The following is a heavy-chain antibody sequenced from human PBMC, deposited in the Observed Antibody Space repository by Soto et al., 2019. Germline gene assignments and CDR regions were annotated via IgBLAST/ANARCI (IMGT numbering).Heavy chain of an antibody. CDR1: RFTFSTYE. J-gene: IGHJ4*02. D-gene: IGHD5-12*01. CDR2: ISSGGSAV. CDR3: VRYCSTALCNGVATRSFDY. Sequence: EVHLVESGGALVQPGGSLRLSCVASRFTFSTYEMHWVRQAPGKGLEWVSYISSGGSAVYYADSVKGRFTISRDNTRNSLYLQSNGLRDDDTAIYYCVRYCSTALCNGVATRSFDYWGQGTLVTVSS. V-gene: IGHV3-48*03.